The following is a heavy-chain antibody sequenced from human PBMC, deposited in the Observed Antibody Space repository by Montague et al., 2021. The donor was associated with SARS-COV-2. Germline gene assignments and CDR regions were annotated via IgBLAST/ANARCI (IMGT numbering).Heavy chain of an antibody. J-gene: IGHJ6*02. CDR3: ASSGGYYYYYQGVDV. CDR2: INYSGST. V-gene: IGHV4-59*01. CDR1: GASITDFY. D-gene: IGHD3-10*01. Sequence: SETLSLTCTVSGASITDFYWSWIRQPPGKGLEWIGYINYSGSTSYNPSLKSRVTISVDMSKNQFSLRLNSVTAADTAVYYCASSGGYYYYYQGVDVWGQGTTVTVSS.